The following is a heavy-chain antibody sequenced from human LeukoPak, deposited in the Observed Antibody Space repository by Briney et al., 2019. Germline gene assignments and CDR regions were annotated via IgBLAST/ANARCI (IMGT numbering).Heavy chain of an antibody. V-gene: IGHV4-34*01. D-gene: IGHD1-26*01. J-gene: IGHJ4*02. CDR2: INHSGST. Sequence: PSETLSLTCAVYGGSFSGYYWSWIRQPPGKGLEWIGEINHSGSTNYNPSLKSRVTISVDTSKNQFSLKLSSVTAADTAVYYCARAPIVGASPYCFDYWGQGTLVTVSS. CDR3: ARAPIVGASPYCFDY. CDR1: GGSFSGYY.